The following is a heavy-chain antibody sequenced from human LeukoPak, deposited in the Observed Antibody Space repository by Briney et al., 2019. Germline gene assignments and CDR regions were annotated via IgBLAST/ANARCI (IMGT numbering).Heavy chain of an antibody. CDR3: ARGGTPGFSTGRIDY. V-gene: IGHV3-53*04. CDR1: GFTFSNYG. CDR2: LYGAGST. J-gene: IGHJ4*02. D-gene: IGHD6-19*01. Sequence: GGSLRLTCAVSGFTFSNYGVSWVRQAPGKGLEWVSVLYGAGSTYYADSVKGRFTISRHDSQNTLFLQMDSLRAEDTAVYYCARGGTPGFSTGRIDYWGQGTLVTVSS.